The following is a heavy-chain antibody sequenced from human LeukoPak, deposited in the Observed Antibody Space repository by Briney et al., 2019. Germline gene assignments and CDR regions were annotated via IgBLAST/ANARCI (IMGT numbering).Heavy chain of an antibody. D-gene: IGHD6-25*01. Sequence: RTGGSLRLSCAASGFTFSNYAMSWVRQAPGKGLEWVSAISGGGGPTYYADSVNGRFTISRDNSKNTLYLQMNSLRAEDAAVYFCAKNSGYSWQYFFDYWGQGTLVTVSS. V-gene: IGHV3-23*01. CDR1: GFTFSNYA. J-gene: IGHJ4*02. CDR2: ISGGGGPT. CDR3: AKNSGYSWQYFFDY.